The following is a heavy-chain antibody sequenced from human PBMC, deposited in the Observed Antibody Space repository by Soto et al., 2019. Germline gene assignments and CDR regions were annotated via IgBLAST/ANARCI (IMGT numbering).Heavy chain of an antibody. Sequence: PSETLSLTCAVYGGSFSGYYWSWIRQPPGKGLEWIGEINHSGSTNYNPSLKSRVTISVDTSKNQFSLKLSSVTAADTAVYYCARGPTMVRGVIVEYYFDYWGQGTLVTVS. V-gene: IGHV4-34*01. CDR1: GGSFSGYY. J-gene: IGHJ4*02. D-gene: IGHD3-10*01. CDR3: ARGPTMVRGVIVEYYFDY. CDR2: INHSGST.